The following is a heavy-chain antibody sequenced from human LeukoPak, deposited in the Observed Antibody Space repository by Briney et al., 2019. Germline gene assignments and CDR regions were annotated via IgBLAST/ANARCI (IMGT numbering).Heavy chain of an antibody. Sequence: HGGSLRLSCAASGFTFSSYWMSWVRQAPGKGLEWVANIKQDGSEKYYVDSVKGRFTISRDNAKNSLYLQMNSLRAEDTALYYCAKDILGYGDYWSIDYWGQGTLVTVSS. J-gene: IGHJ4*02. CDR3: AKDILGYGDYWSIDY. V-gene: IGHV3-7*03. CDR2: IKQDGSEK. D-gene: IGHD4-17*01. CDR1: GFTFSSYW.